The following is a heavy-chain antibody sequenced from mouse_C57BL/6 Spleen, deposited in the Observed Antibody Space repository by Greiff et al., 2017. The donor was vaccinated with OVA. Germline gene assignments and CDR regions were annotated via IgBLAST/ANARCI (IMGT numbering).Heavy chain of an antibody. V-gene: IGHV1-61*01. D-gene: IGHD3-1*01. J-gene: IGHJ2*01. CDR2: IYPSDSET. CDR1: GYTFTSYW. CDR3: ARGLDYFDY. Sequence: QVQLQQPGAELVRPGSSVKLSCKASGYTFTSYWMDWVKQRPGQGLEWIGNIYPSDSETHYNQKFKDKATLTVDKSSSTAYMQLSRLTSEAAAVYSCARGLDYFDYWGQGTTLTVSS.